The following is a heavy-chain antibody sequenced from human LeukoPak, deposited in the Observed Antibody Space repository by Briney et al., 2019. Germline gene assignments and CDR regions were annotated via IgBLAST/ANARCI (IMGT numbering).Heavy chain of an antibody. D-gene: IGHD3-22*01. CDR3: ASLGDSRDYYP. J-gene: IGHJ5*02. V-gene: IGHV4-59*08. Sequence: SETLSLTCTVSDGSISSYNWNWIRQPPGKGLEWIGYIYYSGSTNYKPSLKSRVTISVDTSKNQFSLKLSSVTAADTAVYYCASLGDSRDYYPWGQGTLVTVSS. CDR1: DGSISSYN. CDR2: IYYSGST.